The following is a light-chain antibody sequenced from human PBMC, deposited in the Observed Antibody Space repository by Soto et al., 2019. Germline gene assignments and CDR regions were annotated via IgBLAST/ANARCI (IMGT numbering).Light chain of an antibody. CDR3: LQHSTYPQT. CDR1: QVIRNL. J-gene: IGKJ2*01. Sequence: DLQMTQSPSSLSASVGDRVTITCRASQVIRNLLGWFQQKPGKAPKRLIYAASNLESGVPSRFSGSGSGTDFTLTITSLQPEDFATYYCLQHSTYPQTFGQGTKLEIK. V-gene: IGKV1-17*01. CDR2: AAS.